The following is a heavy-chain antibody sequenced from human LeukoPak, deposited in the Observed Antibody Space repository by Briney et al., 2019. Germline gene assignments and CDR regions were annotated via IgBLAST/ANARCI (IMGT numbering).Heavy chain of an antibody. J-gene: IGHJ6*03. CDR1: GFTFSSYS. Sequence: PGGSLRLSCAASGFTFSSYSMNWVRQAPGKGLEWVSSISSSSSYIYYADSGKGRFTISRDNAKNSLYLQMNSLRAEDTAVYYCAKDLAVAGQYYYYMDVWGKGTTVTVSS. D-gene: IGHD6-19*01. V-gene: IGHV3-21*01. CDR2: ISSSSSYI. CDR3: AKDLAVAGQYYYYMDV.